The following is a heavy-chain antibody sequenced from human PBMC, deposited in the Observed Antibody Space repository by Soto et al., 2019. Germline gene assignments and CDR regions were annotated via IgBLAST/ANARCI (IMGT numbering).Heavy chain of an antibody. CDR2: MSSSGVTV. CDR1: GFTFSDYY. J-gene: IGHJ6*02. V-gene: IGHV3-11*01. CDR3: ARNTISAAGADYYGLDV. D-gene: IGHD6-13*01. Sequence: GGSLRLSCAGSGFTFSDYYMSWIRQAPGQGLEWVSYMSSSGVTVLYADSVKGRFTISRDDAKNSLYLQMYSLRAEDSAVYYCARNTISAAGADYYGLDVWGQGTTVTVSS.